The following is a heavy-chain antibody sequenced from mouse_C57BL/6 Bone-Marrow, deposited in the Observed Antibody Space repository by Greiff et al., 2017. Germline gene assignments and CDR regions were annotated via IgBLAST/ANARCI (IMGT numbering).Heavy chain of an antibody. CDR2: INPGRGGT. V-gene: IGHV1-54*01. D-gene: IGHD2-13*01. CDR3: ARSKDCDSWFAS. CDR1: GYAFTNYL. J-gene: IGHJ3*01. Sequence: QVQLQQSGAELVRPGTSVKVSCKASGYAFTNYLIEWVKQRPGQGLEWIGVINPGRGGTNYNEKFKGKATLTADQSSSTAYMQLSSLTSEDSAVYFCARSKDCDSWFASGAKGLWSLSLQ.